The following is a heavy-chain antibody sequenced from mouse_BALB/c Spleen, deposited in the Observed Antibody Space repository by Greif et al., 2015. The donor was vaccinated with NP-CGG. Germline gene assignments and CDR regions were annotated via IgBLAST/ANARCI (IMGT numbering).Heavy chain of an antibody. CDR3: TRDDYFDY. V-gene: IGHV5-6-4*01. CDR2: ISSGGSYT. CDR1: GFTFSSYT. J-gene: IGHJ2*01. Sequence: EVQLQQSGGGLVKPGGSLKLSCAASGFTFSSYTMPWVRQTPEKRLEWVATISSGGSYTYYPDSVKGRFTISRDNAKNTLYLQMSSLKSEDTAMYYCTRDDYFDYWGQGTTLTVSS.